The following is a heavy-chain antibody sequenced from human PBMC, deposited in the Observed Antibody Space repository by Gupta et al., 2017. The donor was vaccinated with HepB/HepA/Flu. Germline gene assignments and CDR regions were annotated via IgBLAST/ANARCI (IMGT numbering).Heavy chain of an antibody. J-gene: IGHJ6*02. D-gene: IGHD3-9*01. CDR1: GGSISRGGHY. Sequence: QVQLQESGPGLVKPSQTLSLTCPVPGGSISRGGHYCSWIRQHPGKGLEWIGYIYYSGSTYYKPSLKIRFTISVYTSKSHFALKLSSETAADTAVYYCAREERRYDILTGYLYYGMHVWVQGTTVTVSS. CDR3: AREERRYDILTGYLYYGMHV. CDR2: IYYSGST. V-gene: IGHV4-31*03.